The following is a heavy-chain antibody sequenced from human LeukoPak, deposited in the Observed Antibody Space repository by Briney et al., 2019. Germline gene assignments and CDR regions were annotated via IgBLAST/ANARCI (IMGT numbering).Heavy chain of an antibody. Sequence: SVKVSCKASGGTFSSYAISWVRQAPGQGLEWMGRIIPILGIANYAQKLQGRVTMTTDTSTSTAYMELRSLRSDDTAVYYCARDWGDYWGQGTLVTVSS. V-gene: IGHV1-69*04. CDR1: GGTFSSYA. J-gene: IGHJ4*02. CDR3: ARDWGDY. CDR2: IIPILGIA. D-gene: IGHD3-16*01.